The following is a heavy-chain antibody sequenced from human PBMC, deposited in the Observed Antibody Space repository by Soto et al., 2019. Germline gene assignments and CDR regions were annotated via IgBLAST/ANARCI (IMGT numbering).Heavy chain of an antibody. CDR1: GGSFSGYY. J-gene: IGHJ5*02. CDR2: INHSGST. CDR3: ARERPDGARLDP. Sequence: PSETLSLTCTVSGGSFSGYYWSWIRQPPGKGLEWIGEINHSGSTNYNPSLKSRVTISVDTSKNQFSLKLSSVTAADTAVYYCARERPDGARLDPWGQGTLVTVSS. D-gene: IGHD6-6*01. V-gene: IGHV4-34*01.